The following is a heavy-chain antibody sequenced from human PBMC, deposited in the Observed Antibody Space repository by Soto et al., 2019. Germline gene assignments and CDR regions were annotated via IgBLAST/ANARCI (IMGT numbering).Heavy chain of an antibody. CDR2: ISGSGSSR. J-gene: IGHJ4*02. CDR3: AKELLRLGESLERYFDY. Sequence: GGSLRLSCAASGFTFSTYAMSWVRQAPGKGLEWVSAISGSGSSRYYADSAKGRFTISRDNSKNTLFLQLNSLRAEDTAVYYCAKELLRLGESLERYFDYWGQGALVTVSS. CDR1: GFTFSTYA. V-gene: IGHV3-23*01. D-gene: IGHD3-10*01.